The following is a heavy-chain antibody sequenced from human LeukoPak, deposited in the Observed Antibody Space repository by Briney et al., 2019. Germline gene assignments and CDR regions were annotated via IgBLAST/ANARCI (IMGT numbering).Heavy chain of an antibody. J-gene: IGHJ4*02. D-gene: IGHD3/OR15-3a*01. V-gene: IGHV3-11*01. Sequence: GGSLRLSCAASGFTFSDYYMGWIRQAPGKGLEGVSYMSGSGNDIYYADSVKGRFTISRDNAKNSLYLQMNSLRAEDTAVYYCAKDILEAGLFFDYWGQGSLVTVSS. CDR3: AKDILEAGLFFDY. CDR2: MSGSGNDI. CDR1: GFTFSDYY.